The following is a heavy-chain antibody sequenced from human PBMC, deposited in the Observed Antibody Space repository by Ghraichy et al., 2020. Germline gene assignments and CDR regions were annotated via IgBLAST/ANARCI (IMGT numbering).Heavy chain of an antibody. Sequence: GGSLRLSCAASGFTFSSYGMHWVRQAPGKGLEWVAVISYDGSNKYYADSVKGRFTISRDNSKNTLYLQMNSLRAEDTAVYYCAKDVRDNPYLDYWGQGTLVTVSS. D-gene: IGHD1-1*01. J-gene: IGHJ4*02. V-gene: IGHV3-30*18. CDR2: ISYDGSNK. CDR1: GFTFSSYG. CDR3: AKDVRDNPYLDY.